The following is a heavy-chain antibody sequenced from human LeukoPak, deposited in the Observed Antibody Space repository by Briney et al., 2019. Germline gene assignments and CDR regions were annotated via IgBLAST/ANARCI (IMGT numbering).Heavy chain of an antibody. CDR2: INPNGGGT. V-gene: IGHV1-2*02. CDR3: ARASELDSSGWHKYAFDI. CDR1: GYTFTGYD. Sequence: PWASVEVSCTASGYTFTGYDMHWVRQAPGQGLEWMGWINPNGGGTNYAQKLQGRVTMTRDTSISTAYMELSGLRSDDTAVYYCARASELDSSGWHKYAFDIWGQGTMVTVSS. J-gene: IGHJ3*02. D-gene: IGHD6-19*01.